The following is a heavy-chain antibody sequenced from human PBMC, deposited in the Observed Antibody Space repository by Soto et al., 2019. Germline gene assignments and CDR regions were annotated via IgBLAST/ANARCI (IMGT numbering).Heavy chain of an antibody. CDR2: ISGSDGKT. J-gene: IGHJ4*02. CDR3: ARWSYLDY. D-gene: IGHD3-3*01. CDR1: GLSFGSYA. Sequence: LRLSCAASGLSFGSYALSWVRQAPGKGLEWVSTISGSDGKTFYADSVKGRFSISRDTSQSTLYLQMNSLRADDTAMYYCARWSYLDYWGQGTRVTVSS. V-gene: IGHV3-23*01.